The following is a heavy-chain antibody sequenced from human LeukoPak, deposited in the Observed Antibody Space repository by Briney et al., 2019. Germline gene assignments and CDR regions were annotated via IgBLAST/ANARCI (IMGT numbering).Heavy chain of an antibody. J-gene: IGHJ3*02. V-gene: IGHV3-48*03. CDR2: ISSRGKPI. Sequence: GGSLRLSCAASGFTFSSYEMNWVRQAPGKGLEWVSYISSRGKPIYYADSVKGRFTISRDNAKNSLFLQMNSLRAEDTAVYYCAVLDGGVTFDTWGQGTMVTVSS. D-gene: IGHD2-8*02. CDR1: GFTFSSYE. CDR3: AVLDGGVTFDT.